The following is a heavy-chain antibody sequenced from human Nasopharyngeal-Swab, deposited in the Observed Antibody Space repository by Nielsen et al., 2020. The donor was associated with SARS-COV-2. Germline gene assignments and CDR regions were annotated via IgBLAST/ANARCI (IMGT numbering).Heavy chain of an antibody. D-gene: IGHD1-26*01. CDR2: IRNKVNSYAT. V-gene: IGHV3-73*01. CDR3: ARINPASGSYYDAIDI. J-gene: IGHJ3*02. CDR1: GLGFSASP. Sequence: GESLKISCAASGLGFSASPIIWVRQASGKGLEWVGRIRNKVNSYATTYGVSVKGRFTISRDDSKNTAYLQMNSLKTEDTAVYFCARINPASGSYYDAIDIWGQGTMVTVS.